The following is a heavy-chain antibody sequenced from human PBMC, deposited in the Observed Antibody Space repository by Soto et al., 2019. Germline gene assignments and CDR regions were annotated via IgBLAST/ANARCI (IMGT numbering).Heavy chain of an antibody. CDR2: ISGSGGST. J-gene: IGHJ6*02. CDR3: AKDYQSATRSAPYGMDV. D-gene: IGHD6-25*01. CDR1: GGSISSGGYY. Sequence: TSETLSLTCTVSGGSISSGGYYWSWVRQAPGKGLEWVSGISGSGGSTYYADSVKGRFTISRDNSKNTLYLQMNSLRAEDTAVYYCAKDYQSATRSAPYGMDVWGQGTTVTVSS. V-gene: IGHV3-23*01.